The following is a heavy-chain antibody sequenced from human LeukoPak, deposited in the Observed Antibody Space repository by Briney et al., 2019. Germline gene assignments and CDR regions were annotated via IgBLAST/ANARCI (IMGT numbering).Heavy chain of an antibody. J-gene: IGHJ4*02. CDR1: GFTFSSYA. Sequence: HSGRSLRLSCAASGFTFSSYAMHWVRQAPGKGLEWVSYISSSSSTIYYADSVKGRFTISRDNAKNSLYLQMNSLRAEDTAVYYCARDLSGSSHYWGQGTLVTVSS. CDR3: ARDLSGSSHY. CDR2: ISSSSSTI. V-gene: IGHV3-48*01. D-gene: IGHD6-19*01.